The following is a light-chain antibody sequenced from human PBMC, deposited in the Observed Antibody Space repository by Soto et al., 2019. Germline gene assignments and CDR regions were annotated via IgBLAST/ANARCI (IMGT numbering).Light chain of an antibody. Sequence: ELVLTQSPGTLSLSPGERAALSCRASQGFSSSFLAWYQHRPGQAPRLLIYGASSRSTGIPDRFSGSRSGPDFTLTISRLEPEDVAVYYCQQYGHSPTFGPGTTVEIK. V-gene: IGKV3-20*01. CDR3: QQYGHSPT. CDR2: GAS. J-gene: IGKJ1*01. CDR1: QGFSSSF.